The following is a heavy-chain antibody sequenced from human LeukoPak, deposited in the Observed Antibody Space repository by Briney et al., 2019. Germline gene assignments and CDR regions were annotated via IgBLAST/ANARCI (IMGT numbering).Heavy chain of an antibody. CDR3: ARHGLSYCSSTSCYTGWFDP. CDR2: IYHSGST. J-gene: IGHJ5*02. D-gene: IGHD2-2*02. V-gene: IGHV4-38-2*01. CDR1: GYSISRGYY. Sequence: PSETLSLTCAVSGYSISRGYYWGWIRQPPGKGLEWIGSIYHSGSTYYNPSLKSRVTISVDTSKNQFSLKLSSVTAADTAVYYCARHGLSYCSSTSCYTGWFDPWGQGTLVTVSS.